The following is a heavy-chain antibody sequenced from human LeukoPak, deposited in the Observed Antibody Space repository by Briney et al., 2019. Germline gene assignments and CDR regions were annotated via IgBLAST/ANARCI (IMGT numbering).Heavy chain of an antibody. V-gene: IGHV4-34*01. CDR2: INHSGST. CDR3: ARGFYRSRMDV. Sequence: SETLSLTCAVYGVSFSGYYWSWIRQPPGKGLEWIGEINHSGSTNYNPSLKSRVTISVDTSKNQFSLKLSSVTAADTAVYYCARGFYRSRMDVWGQGTTVTISS. J-gene: IGHJ6*02. D-gene: IGHD3-16*02. CDR1: GVSFSGYY.